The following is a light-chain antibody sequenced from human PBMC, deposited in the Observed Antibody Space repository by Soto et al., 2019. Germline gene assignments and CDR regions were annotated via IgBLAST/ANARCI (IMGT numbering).Light chain of an antibody. CDR2: GES. J-gene: IGKJ4*01. CDR1: QSVSSSY. CDR3: QQYGSSPLT. Sequence: EIVLTQSPGTLSLSPGERATLSCRASQSVSSSYLAWYQQKPGQAPRLLIYGESSSATGIPDRFSGSGSGTDFTLTISSLEPEDFAMYFCQQYGSSPLTFGGGTKVEIK. V-gene: IGKV3-20*01.